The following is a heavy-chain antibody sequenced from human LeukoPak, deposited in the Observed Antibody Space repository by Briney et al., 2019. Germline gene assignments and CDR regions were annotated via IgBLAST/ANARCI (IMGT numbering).Heavy chain of an antibody. CDR1: GGSINNYY. Sequence: PSETLSLTCSVSGGSINNYYWNWIRQHPGKGLEWIGYIYYSGNTKYNPSLQSRVTMSIGTSKTQFSLKLDSVTAADTAVYYCARRLRLKNPGGDAFDIWGQGTVVTVSS. V-gene: IGHV4-59*08. J-gene: IGHJ3*02. CDR3: ARRLRLKNPGGDAFDI. D-gene: IGHD2/OR15-2a*01. CDR2: IYYSGNT.